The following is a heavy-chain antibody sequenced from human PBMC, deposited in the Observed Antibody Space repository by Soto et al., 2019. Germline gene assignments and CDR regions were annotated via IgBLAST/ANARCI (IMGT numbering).Heavy chain of an antibody. CDR2: IGTAGDT. CDR3: ARGHSSSLANFDY. D-gene: IGHD6-6*01. V-gene: IGHV3-13*01. J-gene: IGHJ4*01. Sequence: PGGSLRLSCAASGFTFSSYDMHWVRQPPGKGLEWVSAIGTAGDTYYPGSVKGRFAISREDAKRSLYLQMNSLRVGDTAAYYCARGHSSSLANFDYWGQGTLVTVSS. CDR1: GFTFSSYD.